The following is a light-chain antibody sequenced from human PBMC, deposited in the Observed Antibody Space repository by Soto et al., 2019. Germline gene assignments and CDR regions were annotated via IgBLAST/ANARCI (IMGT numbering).Light chain of an antibody. CDR1: SSDVGRYNY. Sequence: QSALTQPPSASGSPGQSVTISCTGTSSDVGRYNYVSWYQQHPGKAPKLMIYEVSKRPSGVPNRFSGSKSGNTASLTVSGLQADDEADYYCSSYAGTNNRYVFGTGTKVTVL. CDR3: SSYAGTNNRYV. CDR2: EVS. V-gene: IGLV2-8*01. J-gene: IGLJ1*01.